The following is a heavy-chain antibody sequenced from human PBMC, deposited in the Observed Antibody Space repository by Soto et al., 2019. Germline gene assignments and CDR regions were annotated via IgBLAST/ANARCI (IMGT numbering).Heavy chain of an antibody. V-gene: IGHV4-30-2*01. J-gene: IGHJ6*02. CDR2: IYHSGST. CDR1: GGSISSGGYS. Sequence: PSETLSLTCAVSGGSISSGGYSWSWIRQPPGKGLEWIGYIYHSGSTYYNPSLEGRVTISIDKSKNQFYLDLNSVTAADTAVYYCARGHRSVGVTGAPSRGMAVWGQGTTVTVSS. CDR3: ARGHRSVGVTGAPSRGMAV. D-gene: IGHD2-21*02.